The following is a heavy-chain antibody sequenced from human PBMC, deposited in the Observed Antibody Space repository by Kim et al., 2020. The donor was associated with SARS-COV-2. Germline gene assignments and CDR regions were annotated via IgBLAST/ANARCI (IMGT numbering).Heavy chain of an antibody. Sequence: SETLSLTCTVSGGSISSYYWSWIRQPAGKGLEWIGRIYTSGSTNYNPSLKSRVTMSVDTSKNQFSLKLSSVTAADTAVYYCARDSSSWYDGHNWFDPWGQGTLVTVSS. D-gene: IGHD6-13*01. CDR2: IYTSGST. J-gene: IGHJ5*02. V-gene: IGHV4-4*07. CDR1: GGSISSYY. CDR3: ARDSSSWYDGHNWFDP.